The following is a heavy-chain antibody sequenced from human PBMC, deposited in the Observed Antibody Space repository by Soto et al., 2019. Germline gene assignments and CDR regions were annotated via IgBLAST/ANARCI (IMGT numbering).Heavy chain of an antibody. CDR1: GGSITSITYH. J-gene: IGHJ6*02. D-gene: IGHD1-26*01. CDR3: ARDSGRHYINYYYYAMDI. CDR2: VSYSGTP. Sequence: SETLSLTCTVPGGSITSITYHWVWIRQPPGEGLERIGTVSYSGTPYYKPSLQSQVDISVDMSKNQISLDLSSVTAADTAVYYCARDSGRHYINYYYYAMDIWGQGTKVT. V-gene: IGHV4-39*02.